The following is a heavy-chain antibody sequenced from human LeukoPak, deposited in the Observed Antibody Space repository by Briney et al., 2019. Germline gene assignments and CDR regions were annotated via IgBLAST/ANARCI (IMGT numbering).Heavy chain of an antibody. J-gene: IGHJ4*02. V-gene: IGHV1-18*01. CDR2: VTGFNGKT. D-gene: IGHD3-10*01. CDR3: ARVGSSGEFDF. Sequence: WASVKVSCKTSGYTFTDYGLTWVRQAPGQGLEWLGWVTGFNGKTTYARRVEDRLILTTNTSTSTGTLDLRGLRADDTAVYYCARVGSSGEFDFWGPGTLVTVSS. CDR1: GYTFTDYG.